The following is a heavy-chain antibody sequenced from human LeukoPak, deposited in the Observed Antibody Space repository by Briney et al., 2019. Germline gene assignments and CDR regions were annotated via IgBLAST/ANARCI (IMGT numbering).Heavy chain of an antibody. CDR3: AKRGYYHDSSAYFYFDY. Sequence: GGSLRLSCAASGFTFSDYAMNWVRQAPGKGLEWVSAISGSAGNTYYADSVNRRFTLSSHNSNTTLYLQMHSLRADDTAVYYCAKRGYYHDSSAYFYFDYWGQGTLVTVSS. CDR2: ISGSAGNT. J-gene: IGHJ4*02. V-gene: IGHV3-23*01. D-gene: IGHD3-22*01. CDR1: GFTFSDYA.